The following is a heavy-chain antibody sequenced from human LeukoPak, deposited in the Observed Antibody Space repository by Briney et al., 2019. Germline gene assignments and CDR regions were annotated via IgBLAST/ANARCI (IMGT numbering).Heavy chain of an antibody. V-gene: IGHV1-2*02. J-gene: IGHJ5*02. CDR2: INPNSGGT. D-gene: IGHD2-2*01. CDR3: ARAPPGYCSSTSCYVEGSWFDP. CDR1: GYTFTGYY. Sequence: ASVKVSCKASGYTFTGYYMHWVRQAPGQGLEWMGWINPNSGGTNYAQKFQGRVTMTRDTSISTAYMELSRLRSDDTAVYYCARAPPGYCSSTSCYVEGSWFDPWGQGTLVTVSS.